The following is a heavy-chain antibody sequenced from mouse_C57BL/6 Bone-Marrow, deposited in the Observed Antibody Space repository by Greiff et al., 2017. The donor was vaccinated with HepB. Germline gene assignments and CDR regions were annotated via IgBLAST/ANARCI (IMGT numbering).Heavy chain of an antibody. V-gene: IGHV10-1*01. Sequence: EVHLVESGGGLVQPKGSLKLSCAASGFSFNTYAMNWVRQAPGKGLEWVARIRSKSNNYATYYADSVKDRFTISRDDSESMLYLQMNNLKTEDTAMYYCVSLLLWFFAYWGQGTLVTVSA. CDR2: IRSKSNNYAT. D-gene: IGHD2-9*01. CDR3: VSLLLWFFAY. J-gene: IGHJ3*01. CDR1: GFSFNTYA.